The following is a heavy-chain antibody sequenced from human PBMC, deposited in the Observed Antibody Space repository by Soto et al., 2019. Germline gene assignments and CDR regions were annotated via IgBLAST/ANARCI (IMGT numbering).Heavy chain of an antibody. Sequence: PSETLSLTCTVSGGSISSSSYYWGWIRQPPGKGLEWIGSIYYCGSTYYNPSLKSRDTISVDTSKNQFSLKLSSVTAADTAVYYGARVGYGYYYYYYGMDVWGQGTTVTVSS. J-gene: IGHJ6*02. D-gene: IGHD5-12*01. V-gene: IGHV4-39*01. CDR2: IYYCGST. CDR1: GGSISSSSYY. CDR3: ARVGYGYYYYYYGMDV.